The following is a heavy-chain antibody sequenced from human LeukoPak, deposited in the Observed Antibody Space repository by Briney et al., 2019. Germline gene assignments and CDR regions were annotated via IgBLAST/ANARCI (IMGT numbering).Heavy chain of an antibody. J-gene: IGHJ4*02. CDR1: GYTFTGYY. Sequence: GASVKVSCKASGYTFTGYYMHWVRQAPGQGLEWMGWMNPNSGNTGYAQKFQGRVTMTRNTSISTAYMELSSLRSEDTAVYYCARGLSSGDYWGQGTLVTVSS. CDR3: ARGLSSGDY. CDR2: MNPNSGNT. V-gene: IGHV1-8*02. D-gene: IGHD6-19*01.